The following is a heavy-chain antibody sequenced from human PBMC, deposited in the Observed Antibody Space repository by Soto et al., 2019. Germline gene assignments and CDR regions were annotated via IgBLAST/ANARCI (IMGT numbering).Heavy chain of an antibody. D-gene: IGHD6-19*01. J-gene: IGHJ5*02. CDR3: ARDEKQWLVRGLDP. CDR1: GGSISSYY. CDR2: IYYSGST. Sequence: SETLSLTCTVSGGSISSYYWSWIRQPPGKGLEWIGYIYYSGSTNYNPSLKSRVTISVDTSKNQFSLKLSSVTAADTAVYYCARDEKQWLVRGLDPWGQGTLVTVSS. V-gene: IGHV4-59*12.